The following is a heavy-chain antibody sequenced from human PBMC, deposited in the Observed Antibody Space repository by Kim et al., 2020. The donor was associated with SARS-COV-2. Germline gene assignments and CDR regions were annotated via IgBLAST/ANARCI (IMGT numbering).Heavy chain of an antibody. V-gene: IGHV5-10-1*01. D-gene: IGHD5-18*01. CDR3: ARVHLGRTAILPFDY. Sequence: GESLKISCKGSGYSFTSYWISWVRQMPGKGLEWMGRIDPSDSYTNYSPSFQGHVTISADKSISTAYLQWSSLKASDTAMYYCARVHLGRTAILPFDYWGQGTLVTVSS. CDR2: IDPSDSYT. CDR1: GYSFTSYW. J-gene: IGHJ4*02.